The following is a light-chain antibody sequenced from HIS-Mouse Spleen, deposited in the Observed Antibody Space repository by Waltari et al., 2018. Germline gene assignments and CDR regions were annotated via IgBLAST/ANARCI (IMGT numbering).Light chain of an antibody. J-gene: IGKJ1*01. CDR2: GAS. CDR3: QQYNNWWT. CDR1: QSVSSN. V-gene: IGKV3-15*01. Sequence: EIVMTQSPATLSVSPGERATLSCRASQSVSSNLAWYQQKPGQAHRLLIYGASTRATGIPASFSGSGSGTEFTLTISSMQSEDFAVYYCQQYNNWWTFGQGTKVEIK.